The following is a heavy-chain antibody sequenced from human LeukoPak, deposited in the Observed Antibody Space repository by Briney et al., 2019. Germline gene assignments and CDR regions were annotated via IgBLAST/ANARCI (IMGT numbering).Heavy chain of an antibody. CDR1: GGSISSSSYY. D-gene: IGHD2-15*01. Sequence: PSQTLSLTCTVSGGSISSSSYYWGWIRQPPGKGLEWIGSIYYSGSTYYNPSLKSRVTISVDTSKDQFSLKLSSVTAADTAVYYCARVSHFPHCSGGSCYSLLPSWFDPWGQGTLVTVSS. CDR3: ARVSHFPHCSGGSCYSLLPSWFDP. V-gene: IGHV4-39*07. CDR2: IYYSGST. J-gene: IGHJ5*02.